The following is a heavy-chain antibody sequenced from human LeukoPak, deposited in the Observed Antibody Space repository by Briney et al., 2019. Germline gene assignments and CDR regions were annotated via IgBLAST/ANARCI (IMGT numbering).Heavy chain of an antibody. V-gene: IGHV3-30*02. Sequence: GGSLRLSCAASGFTFSNYGMNWVRQGPGKGLEWVAFIRYDGTNKYYADSLKGRFTISRDNSKNTLYLQMNSLRPEDTAVYYCAKGPNYDILTGWRKTYNGFDIWGQGTMVTVSS. CDR3: AKGPNYDILTGWRKTYNGFDI. CDR2: IRYDGTNK. CDR1: GFTFSNYG. D-gene: IGHD3-9*01. J-gene: IGHJ3*02.